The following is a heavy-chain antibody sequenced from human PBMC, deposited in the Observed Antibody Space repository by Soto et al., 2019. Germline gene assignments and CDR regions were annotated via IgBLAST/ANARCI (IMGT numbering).Heavy chain of an antibody. CDR3: ASDRIPTGMDV. Sequence: GGSLRLSCAASGFTFSSYSMNWVRQAPGKGLEWVAVISYDGSNKYYADSVKGRFTISRDNSKNTLYLQMISLRAEDTAVYYCASDRIPTGMDVWGQGTRVTVSS. CDR2: ISYDGSNK. V-gene: IGHV3-30*03. CDR1: GFTFSSYS. J-gene: IGHJ6*02.